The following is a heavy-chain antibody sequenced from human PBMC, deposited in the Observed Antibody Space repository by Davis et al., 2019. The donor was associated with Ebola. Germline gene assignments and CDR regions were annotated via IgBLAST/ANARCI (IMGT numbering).Heavy chain of an antibody. CDR1: GFTFSSYS. D-gene: IGHD3-10*01. CDR2: ISSSGSTI. CDR3: ARVHMVQGVITGSSYGY. Sequence: PGGSLRLSCAASGFTFSSYSMNWVRQAPGKGLEWVSYISSSGSTIYYADSVKGRFTISRDNAKNSLYLQMNSLRAEDTAVYYCARVHMVQGVITGSSYGYWGQGTLVTVSS. V-gene: IGHV3-48*04. J-gene: IGHJ4*02.